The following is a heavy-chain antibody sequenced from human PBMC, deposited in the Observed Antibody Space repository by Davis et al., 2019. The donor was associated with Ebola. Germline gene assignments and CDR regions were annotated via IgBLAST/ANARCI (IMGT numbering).Heavy chain of an antibody. D-gene: IGHD2-2*01. CDR2: IWYDGSNK. V-gene: IGHV3-33*08. CDR1: GFTFSNYA. Sequence: GESLKISCAASGFTFSNYAMHWVRQAPGKGLEWVAVIWYDGSNKYYADSVKGRFTISRDNSKNTLYLQMNSLRAEDTAVYYCASDIVVVPAAHEVDYWGQGTLVTVSS. CDR3: ASDIVVVPAAHEVDY. J-gene: IGHJ4*02.